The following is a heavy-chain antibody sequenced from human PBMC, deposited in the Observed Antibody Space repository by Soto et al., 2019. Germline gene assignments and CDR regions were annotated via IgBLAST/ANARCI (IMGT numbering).Heavy chain of an antibody. CDR3: VKVLARGVGVPRFYFDS. CDR2: INADGTST. J-gene: IGHJ4*02. Sequence: LRLSCAASGFTFSNSWMHWVRQVSGKGLEWVSRINADGTSTSYADSVKGRFTISRDNAKNTLYLHVNSLRAEDTAVYYCVKVLARGVGVPRFYFDSWGQGALVTVSS. V-gene: IGHV3-74*01. CDR1: GFTFSNSW. D-gene: IGHD2-2*01.